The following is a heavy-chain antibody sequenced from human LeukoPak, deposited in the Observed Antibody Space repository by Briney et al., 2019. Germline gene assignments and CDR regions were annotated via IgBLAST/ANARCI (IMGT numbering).Heavy chain of an antibody. V-gene: IGHV4-59*08. CDR2: IYYSGST. Sequence: SETLSLTCTVSGGSISSYYWNWIRQPPGKGLEWIGYIYYSGSTNCNPSPKSRVTISVDTSKNQFSLKLSSVTAADTAVYYCAAGVVIIPSTWGQGTLVTVSS. CDR3: AAGVVIIPST. D-gene: IGHD3-3*01. J-gene: IGHJ5*02. CDR1: GGSISSYY.